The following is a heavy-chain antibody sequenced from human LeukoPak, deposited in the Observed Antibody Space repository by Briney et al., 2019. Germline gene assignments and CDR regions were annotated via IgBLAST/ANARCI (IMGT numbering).Heavy chain of an antibody. CDR1: GFDFSSYS. J-gene: IGHJ6*02. CDR3: ARVSNYFYIMDV. Sequence: GGSLRLSCAASGFDFSSYSMNWVRQAPGKGLEWVSFITSSSSYKYYADPVKGRFTISRDNAQNSLYLEMNSLRAEDTATYYCARVSNYFYIMDVWGQGTTVIVSS. V-gene: IGHV3-21*04. CDR2: ITSSSSYK.